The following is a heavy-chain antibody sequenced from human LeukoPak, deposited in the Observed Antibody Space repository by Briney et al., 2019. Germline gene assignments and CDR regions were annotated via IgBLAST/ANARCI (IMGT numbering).Heavy chain of an antibody. CDR3: AKERYSYGSMDY. V-gene: IGHV3-30*18. CDR1: GFTFSSYG. CDR2: ISYDGSNK. D-gene: IGHD5-18*01. J-gene: IGHJ4*02. Sequence: GGSLRLSCAASGFTFSSYGMHWVRQAPGKGLEWVAVISYDGSNKYYADSVKRRFTISRDNSKNTLYLQMNSLRAEDTAVYYCAKERYSYGSMDYWGQGTLVTVSS.